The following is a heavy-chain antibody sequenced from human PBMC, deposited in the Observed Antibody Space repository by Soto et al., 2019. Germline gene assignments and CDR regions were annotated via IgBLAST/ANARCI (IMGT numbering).Heavy chain of an antibody. Sequence: RASVKVSCKASGGTFSTFGISWVRQAPGQGLEWMGGIIPFFGTARYSQKFEDRITITADESTNTVYMDLRSLTSEDTAIYYCAKSAPMDAGDKYYYDFWGQGALVTVCS. V-gene: IGHV1-69*13. CDR3: AKSAPMDAGDKYYYDF. CDR1: GGTFSTFG. J-gene: IGHJ4*02. D-gene: IGHD4-17*01. CDR2: IIPFFGTA.